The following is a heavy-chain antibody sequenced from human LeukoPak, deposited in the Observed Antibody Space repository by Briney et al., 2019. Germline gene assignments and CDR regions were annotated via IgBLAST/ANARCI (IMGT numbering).Heavy chain of an antibody. J-gene: IGHJ6*04. CDR2: IYYSGST. Sequence: SETLSLTCTVSGGSISSSSYYWGWIRQPPGKGLEWIGSIYYSGSTYYNPSLKSRVTISVDTSKNQFSLKLSSVTAADTAVYYCAREHVDPIWFGELPLDVWGKGTTVTVSS. CDR1: GGSISSSSYY. V-gene: IGHV4-39*07. CDR3: AREHVDPIWFGELPLDV. D-gene: IGHD3-10*01.